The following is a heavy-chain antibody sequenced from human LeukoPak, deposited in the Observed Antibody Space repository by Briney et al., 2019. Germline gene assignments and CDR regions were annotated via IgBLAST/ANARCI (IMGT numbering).Heavy chain of an antibody. CDR2: IYYSGST. CDR1: GGSISSYF. J-gene: IGHJ3*02. Sequence: PSETLSVTCIVSGGSISSYFWSWIQQPPGKGLEWIGYIYYSGSTKYNPSLKSRVTISVDTSKNQFSLKLSSVSAADTAVYYCARGGILRSDAFDIWGQGTMVTVSS. D-gene: IGHD5-12*01. CDR3: ARGGILRSDAFDI. V-gene: IGHV4-59*01.